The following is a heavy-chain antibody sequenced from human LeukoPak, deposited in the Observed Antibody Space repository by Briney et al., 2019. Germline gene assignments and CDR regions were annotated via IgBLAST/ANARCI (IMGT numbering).Heavy chain of an antibody. D-gene: IGHD3-22*01. CDR1: GYTFSGYY. Sequence: EASVKVSCKASGYTFSGYYMHWVRQAPGQGLEWMGWINPNSGGTNYAQKFQGRVTMTRDTSISTAYMELSRLRSDDTAVYYCARGVAQIGMIVVVFDYWGQGTLVTVSS. V-gene: IGHV1-2*02. CDR2: INPNSGGT. J-gene: IGHJ4*02. CDR3: ARGVAQIGMIVVVFDY.